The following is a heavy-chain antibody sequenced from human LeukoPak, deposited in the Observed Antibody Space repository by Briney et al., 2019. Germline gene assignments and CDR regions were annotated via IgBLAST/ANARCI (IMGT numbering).Heavy chain of an antibody. CDR2: IYYSGST. CDR1: GGSISSYY. J-gene: IGHJ4*02. V-gene: IGHV4-59*01. D-gene: IGHD3-10*01. CDR3: ARDLDGSGSSSLDY. Sequence: SETLSLTCTASGGSISSYYWSWIRQPPGKGLEWIGYIYYSGSTNYNPSLKSRVTISVDTSKNQFSLKLSSVTAADTAVYYCARDLDGSGSSSLDYWGQGTPVTVSS.